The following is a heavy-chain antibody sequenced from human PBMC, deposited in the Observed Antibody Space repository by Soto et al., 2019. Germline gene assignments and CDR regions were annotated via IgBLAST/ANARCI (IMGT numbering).Heavy chain of an antibody. CDR1: RFTSGYHA. D-gene: IGHD2-15*01. Sequence: PGGSLRLSCAASRFTSGYHAMNWVRQAPGKGLEWVSTISSNGENTHYADSVKGRFIISSDNSSNTVALQMNSLRVEDTAIYYCVRGGGGGLFDPWGQGTMVTVSS. J-gene: IGHJ5*02. CDR3: VRGGGGGLFDP. CDR2: ISSNGENT. V-gene: IGHV3-23*01.